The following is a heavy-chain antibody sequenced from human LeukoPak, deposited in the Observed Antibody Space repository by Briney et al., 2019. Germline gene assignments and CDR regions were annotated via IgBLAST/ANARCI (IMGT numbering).Heavy chain of an antibody. CDR2: IYYSGST. D-gene: IGHD3-10*01. CDR3: ARDFGTGGWFDP. V-gene: IGHV4-59*01. CDR1: GGSISSYY. J-gene: IGHJ5*02. Sequence: SETLSLTCTVSGGSISSYYWSWIRQPPGKGLEWIGYIYYSGSTNYNPSLKSRVTISVDTSKNQFSLKLSSVTAADTAVYYCARDFGTGGWFDPWGQGTLVTVSS.